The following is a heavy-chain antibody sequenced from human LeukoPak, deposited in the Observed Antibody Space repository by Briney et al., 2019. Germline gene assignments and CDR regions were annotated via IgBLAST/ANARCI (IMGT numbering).Heavy chain of an antibody. V-gene: IGHV4-39*07. CDR2: IYYSGST. CDR3: ARLGAGWFDP. J-gene: IGHJ5*02. CDR1: GGSISSSSYY. Sequence: SETLSLTCTVSGGSISSSSYYRGWIRQPPGTGLEWIGSIYYSGSTYYNPSLKSRVTISVDTSKNQFSLKLSSVTAADTAVYYCARLGAGWFDPWGQGTLVTVSS.